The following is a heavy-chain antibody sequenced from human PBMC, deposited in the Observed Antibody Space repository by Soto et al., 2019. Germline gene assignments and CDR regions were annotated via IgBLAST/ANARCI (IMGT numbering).Heavy chain of an antibody. D-gene: IGHD6-13*01. CDR1: GGSISSGGYY. CDR2: IYNSGST. CDR3: ARGAESYISSLYAPYYFDY. V-gene: IGHV4-31*03. J-gene: IGHJ4*02. Sequence: HVQLQESGPGLVKPSQTLSLTCTVSGGSISSGGYYWSWIRQQPGKGLEWIGYIYNSGSTYYNPSLKSRVTISVDTSKKQCSLKLSSVTAADTAVYYCARGAESYISSLYAPYYFDYWGQGTLVTVSS.